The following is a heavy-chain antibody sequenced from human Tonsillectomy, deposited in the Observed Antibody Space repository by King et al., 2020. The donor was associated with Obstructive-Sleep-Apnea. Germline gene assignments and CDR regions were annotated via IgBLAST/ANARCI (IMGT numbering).Heavy chain of an antibody. D-gene: IGHD1-26*01. CDR2: IKHSGST. CDR3: ARVLGAAGPDYYFDY. Sequence: VQLQQWGAGLLKPSETLSLTCAVYGGSFIVYYWSWIRPPPGKGLEWIGEIKHSGSTTYNSSFKGRGTFSVDTTSTLLSLKLHSVTAADSAVYYCARVLGAAGPDYYFDYWGQGTLVTVSS. CDR1: GGSFIVYY. J-gene: IGHJ4*02. V-gene: IGHV4-34*01.